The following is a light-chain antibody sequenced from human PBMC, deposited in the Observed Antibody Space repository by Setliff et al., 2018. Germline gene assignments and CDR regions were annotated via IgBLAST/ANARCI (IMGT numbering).Light chain of an antibody. CDR1: GTYNY. Sequence: QSALTQPASVSGSPGQSITISCTGTGTYNYVPWYQQHPGKAPQLIIYDVTNRPSGVSNRFSASKSGNTASLTISGLQPEDDADYYCSSYTSNSTYVFGTGTKVTVL. CDR2: DVT. V-gene: IGLV2-14*03. J-gene: IGLJ1*01. CDR3: SSYTSNSTYV.